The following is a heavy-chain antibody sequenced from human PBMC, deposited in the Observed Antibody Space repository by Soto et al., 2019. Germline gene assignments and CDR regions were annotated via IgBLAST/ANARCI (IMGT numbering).Heavy chain of an antibody. CDR1: GFTFSSYG. J-gene: IGHJ6*02. CDR3: EIEVMTTVLRPNSYDYYYGMEV. CDR2: ISYDGSNK. D-gene: IGHD4-4*01. V-gene: IGHV3-30*03. Sequence: QVQLVESGGGVVQPGRSLRLSCAASGFTFSSYGMHWVRQAPGKGLEWVAVISYDGSNKYYADSVKGRFTISRDNSKNTLYLHLNSLSADDTGVEYCEIEVMTTVLRPNSYDYYYGMEVWGQGTTVTPSS.